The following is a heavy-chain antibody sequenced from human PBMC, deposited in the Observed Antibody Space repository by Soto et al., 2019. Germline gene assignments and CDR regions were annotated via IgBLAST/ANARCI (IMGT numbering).Heavy chain of an antibody. CDR2: ISYDGSNK. Sequence: QVQLVESGGGVVQPGRSLRLSCAASGFTFSSYGMHWVRQAPGKGLEWVAVISYDGSNKYYADSVKGRFTISRDNSKNTLYLQMNSLRAEDTAVYYCAKTSGWNLNDAFDIWGQGTMVTVSS. V-gene: IGHV3-30*18. CDR1: GFTFSSYG. D-gene: IGHD6-19*01. J-gene: IGHJ3*02. CDR3: AKTSGWNLNDAFDI.